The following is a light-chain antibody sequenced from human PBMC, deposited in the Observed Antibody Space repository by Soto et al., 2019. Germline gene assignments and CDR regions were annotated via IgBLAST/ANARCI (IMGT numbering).Light chain of an antibody. CDR1: SSDVGGSDY. CDR2: DVS. V-gene: IGLV2-8*01. J-gene: IGLJ1*01. CDR3: IYNVGNSNV. Sequence: QSALTQPPSVSGSPGQSVTISCTGTSSDVGGSDYVSWYQHHPGKAPKLMIYDVSKRPSGVPDRFSGSKSGNMASLTVSGLQADDEAYYYCIYNVGNSNVFGTGTKLTVL.